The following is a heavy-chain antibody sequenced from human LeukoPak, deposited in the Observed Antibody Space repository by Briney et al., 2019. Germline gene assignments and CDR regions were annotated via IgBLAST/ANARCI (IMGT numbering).Heavy chain of an antibody. CDR2: IKQDGSEK. CDR1: GFSFSRYW. V-gene: IGHV3-7*01. Sequence: PGGSLRLSCAVSGFSFSRYWISWVRQAPGKGLEWVANIKQDGSEKYYVDSVKGRFTISRDNAKNSLYLQMNSLRAEDTAVYYCASLDTAMSPLFGWGQGTLVTVSS. D-gene: IGHD5-18*01. J-gene: IGHJ4*02. CDR3: ASLDTAMSPLFG.